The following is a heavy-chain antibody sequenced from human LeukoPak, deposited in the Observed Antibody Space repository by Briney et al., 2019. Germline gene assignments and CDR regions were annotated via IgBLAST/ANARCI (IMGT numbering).Heavy chain of an antibody. CDR3: ARAPAPTVVTRGPWFDP. D-gene: IGHD4-23*01. J-gene: IGHJ5*02. CDR2: INPSGGST. V-gene: IGHV1-46*01. Sequence: ASVKVSCKASGYTFTSYYMHWVRQAPGQGLEWMGIINPSGGSTSYAQKFQGRVTMTRDTSTSTVYMELSSLRSEDTAVYYCARAPAPTVVTRGPWFDPWGQGTLVTVSS. CDR1: GYTFTSYY.